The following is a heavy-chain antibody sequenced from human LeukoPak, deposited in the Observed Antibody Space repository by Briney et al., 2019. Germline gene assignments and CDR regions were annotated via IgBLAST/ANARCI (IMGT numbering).Heavy chain of an antibody. D-gene: IGHD2-2*01. CDR2: IRRDGSET. CDR3: ARPRGCGSARCNNFDY. V-gene: IGHV3-7*01. Sequence: GGSLRLSCAASGFTFSNYWMTWVRRAPGKGLEWVANIRRDGSETHYVDSVMGRFTISRANARNSLYLQMNNLRAEDTAVYYCARPRGCGSARCNNFDYWGQGTLVTVSS. J-gene: IGHJ4*02. CDR1: GFTFSNYW.